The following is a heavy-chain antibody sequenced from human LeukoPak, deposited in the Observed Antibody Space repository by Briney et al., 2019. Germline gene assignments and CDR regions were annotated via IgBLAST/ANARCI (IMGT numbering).Heavy chain of an antibody. J-gene: IGHJ4*02. V-gene: IGHV1-69*05. CDR1: GGTFSSYA. Sequence: ASVKVSCKASGGTFSSYAISWVRQAPGQGLEWMGGIIPIFGTANYAQKLQGRVTMTTDTSTSTAYMELRRLRSDDTAVYYCASATSGYDLAYWGQGTLVTVSS. CDR3: ASATSGYDLAY. CDR2: IIPIFGTA. D-gene: IGHD5-12*01.